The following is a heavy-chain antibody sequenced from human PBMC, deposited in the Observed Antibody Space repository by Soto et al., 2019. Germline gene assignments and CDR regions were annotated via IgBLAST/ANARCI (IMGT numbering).Heavy chain of an antibody. D-gene: IGHD2-8*02. CDR3: ARRYWYGFYI. CDR1: GGSISSYY. V-gene: IGHV4-59*01. Sequence: QVQLQESGPGLVKPSETLSITCTVSGGSISSYYWSWIRQPPGKGLEWIGYIYYSGSTNYNPSLKSRFTISVDTSKNQFSLKLSSVTAADTAVYNCARRYWYGFYIWGQGTMVTVSS. J-gene: IGHJ3*02. CDR2: IYYSGST.